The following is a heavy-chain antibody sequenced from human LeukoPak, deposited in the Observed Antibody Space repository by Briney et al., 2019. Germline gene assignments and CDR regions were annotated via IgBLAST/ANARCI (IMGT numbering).Heavy chain of an antibody. CDR1: GFTFSSYA. Sequence: PGASLRLSCAASGFTFSSYAMSGVRQAPGKGLEWVSAISSSSSYIYYADSVKGRFTISRDNAKNSLYLQMNSLRAEDTAVYCCARDARGYCSGGSCYFLDYWGQGTLVTVSS. J-gene: IGHJ4*02. V-gene: IGHV3-21*01. D-gene: IGHD2-15*01. CDR2: ISSSSSYI. CDR3: ARDARGYCSGGSCYFLDY.